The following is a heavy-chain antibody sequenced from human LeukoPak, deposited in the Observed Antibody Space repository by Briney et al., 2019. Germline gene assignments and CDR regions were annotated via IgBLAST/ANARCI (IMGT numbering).Heavy chain of an antibody. CDR3: AKGMDTAMVKYDY. D-gene: IGHD5-18*01. CDR1: GFTFSSYA. V-gene: IGHV3-23*01. J-gene: IGHJ4*02. Sequence: PGGSLRLSCAASGFTFSSYAMSWVGQAPGKGLHWVSAISGSGGTTYYADSVKGRFTISRDNSKNTLYLQMNSLRAEDTALYYCAKGMDTAMVKYDYWGQGTLVTVSS. CDR2: ISGSGGTT.